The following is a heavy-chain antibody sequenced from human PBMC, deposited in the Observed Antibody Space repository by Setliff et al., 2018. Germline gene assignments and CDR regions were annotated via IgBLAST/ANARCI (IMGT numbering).Heavy chain of an antibody. CDR3: ARINMVRGVPPHLDY. CDR1: GFSLSTSGMC. D-gene: IGHD3-10*01. J-gene: IGHJ4*02. Sequence: SGPMLVNPTQTLTLTCTFSGFSLSTSGMCVTWIRQPPGKTLEWLARIDWDDAKYYRTSLKTRLTISKDTSKNQVVLTMTNMDPVDTATYYCARINMVRGVPPHLDYWGQGTLVTVSS. CDR2: IDWDDAK. V-gene: IGHV2-70*11.